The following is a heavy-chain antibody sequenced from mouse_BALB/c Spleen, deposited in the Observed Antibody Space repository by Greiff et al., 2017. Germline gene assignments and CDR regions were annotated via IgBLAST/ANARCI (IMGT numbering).Heavy chain of an antibody. CDR1: GYTFTDYY. J-gene: IGHJ3*01. CDR2: INPNNGGT. CDR3: AGDYYGFAY. V-gene: IGHV1-18*01. D-gene: IGHD1-1*01. Sequence: EVQLQQSGAELVKPGASVKMSCKASGYTFTDYYMHWVKQSHGQSLEWIGDINPNNGGTNYNQKFKGKATLTVDKSSSTAYMELRSLTSEDTAVYDCAGDYYGFAYWGQGTLVTVSA.